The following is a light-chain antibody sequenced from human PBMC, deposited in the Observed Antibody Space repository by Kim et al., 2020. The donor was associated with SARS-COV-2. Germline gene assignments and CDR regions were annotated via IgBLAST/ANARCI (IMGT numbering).Light chain of an antibody. CDR2: GAS. CDR3: QQYNNWPET. V-gene: IGKV3-15*01. Sequence: VSPGEIATRSCRASQSVSSNLAWYQQKPGQAPRLLIYGASTRATGIPARFSGSGSGTEFTLTISSLQSEDFAVYYCQQYNNWPETFGQGTKVDIK. J-gene: IGKJ1*01. CDR1: QSVSSN.